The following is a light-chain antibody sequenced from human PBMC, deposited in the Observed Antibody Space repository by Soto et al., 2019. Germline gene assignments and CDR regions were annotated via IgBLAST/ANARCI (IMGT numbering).Light chain of an antibody. CDR2: KAY. Sequence: DIQMTQSPSTLSGSVGDRVTITCRASQTISSWLAWYQQKPGKAPKLLIYKAYTLKSGVQSRFSGSGSGTEFTLTIISLQPDDVATYYCKQYNSYWRTFGQGTKGDI. V-gene: IGKV1-5*03. CDR1: QTISSW. CDR3: KQYNSYWRT. J-gene: IGKJ1*01.